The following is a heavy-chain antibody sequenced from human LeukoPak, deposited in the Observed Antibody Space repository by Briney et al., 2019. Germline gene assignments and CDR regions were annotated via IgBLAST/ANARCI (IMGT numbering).Heavy chain of an antibody. J-gene: IGHJ4*02. V-gene: IGHV3-49*03. CDR3: TAVMIVPY. CDR1: GFTFGDCA. CDR2: IRSKAYGGTT. D-gene: IGHD3-22*01. Sequence: PGGSLRLSCTASGFTFGDCAMSWFRQAPGKGLEWVGFIRSKAYGGTTEYAASVKGRFTISRDDSKSIAYLQMNSLKTEDTAVYYCTAVMIVPYWGQGTLVTVSS.